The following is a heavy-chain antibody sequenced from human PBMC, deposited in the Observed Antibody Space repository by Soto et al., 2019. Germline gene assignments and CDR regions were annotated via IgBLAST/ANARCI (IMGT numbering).Heavy chain of an antibody. V-gene: IGHV4-59*01. CDR1: GGSISSYY. CDR3: ARQLRFLEWLSEPYYYYGMDV. D-gene: IGHD3-3*01. CDR2: IYYSGST. J-gene: IGHJ6*02. Sequence: SDTLSLTCTVSGGSISSYYWSWIRQPPGKGLEWIGYIYYSGSTNYNPSLKSRVTISVDTSKNQFSLKLSSVTAADTAVYYCARQLRFLEWLSEPYYYYGMDVWGQGTTVTVPS.